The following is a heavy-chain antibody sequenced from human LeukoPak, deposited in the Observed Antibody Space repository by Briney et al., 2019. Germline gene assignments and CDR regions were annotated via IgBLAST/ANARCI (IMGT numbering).Heavy chain of an antibody. Sequence: ASVKVSCKASGYTFTCYYMHWVRQAPGQGLEWMGWINPNSGGTNYAQKFQGRVTMTRDTSISTAYMELSRLRSDDTAVYYCARGGETYYDILARHNWFDPWGQGTLVTVSS. CDR2: INPNSGGT. CDR3: ARGGETYYDILARHNWFDP. V-gene: IGHV1-2*02. CDR1: GYTFTCYY. J-gene: IGHJ5*02. D-gene: IGHD3-9*01.